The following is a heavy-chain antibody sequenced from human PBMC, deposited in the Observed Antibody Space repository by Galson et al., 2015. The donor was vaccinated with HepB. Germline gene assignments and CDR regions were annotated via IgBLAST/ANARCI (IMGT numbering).Heavy chain of an antibody. J-gene: IGHJ4*02. CDR3: ARDRLGYSYAESYYFDY. D-gene: IGHD5-18*01. Sequence: SLRLSCAASGFTFSSYSMNWVRQAPGKGLEWVSSISSSSSYIYYADSVKGRFTISRDNAKNSLYLQMNSLRAEDTAVYYCARDRLGYSYAESYYFDYWGQGTLVTVSS. CDR2: ISSSSSYI. V-gene: IGHV3-21*01. CDR1: GFTFSSYS.